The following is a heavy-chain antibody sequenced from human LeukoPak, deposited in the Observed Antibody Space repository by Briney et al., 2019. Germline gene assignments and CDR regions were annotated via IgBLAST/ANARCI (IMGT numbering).Heavy chain of an antibody. V-gene: IGHV3-21*01. J-gene: IGHJ6*03. Sequence: ETLSLTCTVSGASISSSSYYWGWIRQPPGKGLEWVSSITSTGSYIYYADSVKGRFTISRDNAKNSLFLQLNSLRAEDTAVYYCARDPYSGTYSDYYYYYMDVWGKGTTVTVSS. CDR3: ARDPYSGTYSDYYYYYMDV. CDR2: ITSTGSYI. D-gene: IGHD1-26*01. CDR1: GASISSSS.